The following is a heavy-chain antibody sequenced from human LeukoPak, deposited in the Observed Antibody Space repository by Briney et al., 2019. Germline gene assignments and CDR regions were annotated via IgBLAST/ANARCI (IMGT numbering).Heavy chain of an antibody. Sequence: SETLSLTCTVSGGSISSYYWSWIRQPPGKGLEWIGRIYTSGSTNYNPSLKSRVTMSVDTSKNQFSLKLSSVTAADTAVYYCARDQDYYDSSGYYYADAFDIWGQGTMVTVSS. CDR2: IYTSGST. CDR1: GGSISSYY. CDR3: ARDQDYYDSSGYYYADAFDI. D-gene: IGHD3-22*01. V-gene: IGHV4-4*07. J-gene: IGHJ3*02.